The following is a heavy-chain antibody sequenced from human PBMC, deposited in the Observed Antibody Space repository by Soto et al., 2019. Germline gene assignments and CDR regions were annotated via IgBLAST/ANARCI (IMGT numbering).Heavy chain of an antibody. CDR2: INPNSGGT. CDR3: ARGADIVVVVAATPVRWFDP. Sequence: GASVKVSCKASGYTFTGYYMHWVRQAPGQGLEWLGWINPNSGGTNYAQKFQGWVTMTRDTSISTAYMELSRLRSDDTAVYYCARGADIVVVVAATPVRWFDPWGQGTLVTVSS. V-gene: IGHV1-2*04. D-gene: IGHD2-15*01. J-gene: IGHJ5*02. CDR1: GYTFTGYY.